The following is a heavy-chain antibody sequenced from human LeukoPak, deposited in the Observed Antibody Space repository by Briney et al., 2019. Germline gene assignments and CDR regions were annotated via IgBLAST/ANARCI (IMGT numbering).Heavy chain of an antibody. V-gene: IGHV4-59*11. CDR1: GGSISSHY. D-gene: IGHD1-7*01. J-gene: IGHJ5*02. CDR3: ARVGGKGANWNYEALWFDP. CDR2: IYYSGST. Sequence: SETLSLTCTVSGGSISSHYWSWIRQPPGKGLEWIGYIYYSGSTNYNPSLKSRVTISVDTSKNQFSLKLSSVTAADTAVYYCARVGGKGANWNYEALWFDPWGQGTLVTVSS.